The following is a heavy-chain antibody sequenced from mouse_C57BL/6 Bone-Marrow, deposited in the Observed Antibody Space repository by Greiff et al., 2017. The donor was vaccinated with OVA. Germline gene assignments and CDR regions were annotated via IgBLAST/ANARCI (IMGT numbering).Heavy chain of an antibody. CDR1: GFSLTSYG. CDR2: IWSDGST. Sequence: VKLMESGPGLVAPSQSLSITCTVSGFSLTSYGVHWVRQPPGKGLEWLVVIWSDGSTTYNSALKSRLSISKDNSKSQVFLKMNSLQTDDTAMYYCARHATGHYAMDYWGQGTSVTVSS. CDR3: ARHATGHYAMDY. J-gene: IGHJ4*01. D-gene: IGHD6-1*01. V-gene: IGHV2-6-1*01.